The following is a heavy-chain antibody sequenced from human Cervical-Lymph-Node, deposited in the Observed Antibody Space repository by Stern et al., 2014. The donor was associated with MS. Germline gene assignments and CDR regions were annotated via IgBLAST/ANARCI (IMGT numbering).Heavy chain of an antibody. V-gene: IGHV4-59*01. D-gene: IGHD3-22*01. CDR2: IYYSGST. Sequence: QVQLVESGPGLVKPSETLSLTCTVSGGSISSYYWSWIRQPPGKGLEWIGYIYYSGSTNYNPSLKSRVTISVDTSKNQFSLKLSSVTAADTAVYYCARDSSSGGAHYYGMDVWGQGTTVTVSS. CDR3: ARDSSSGGAHYYGMDV. CDR1: GGSISSYY. J-gene: IGHJ6*02.